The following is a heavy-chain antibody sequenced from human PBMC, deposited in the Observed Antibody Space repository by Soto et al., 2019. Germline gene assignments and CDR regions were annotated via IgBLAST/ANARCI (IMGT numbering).Heavy chain of an antibody. V-gene: IGHV1-18*04. J-gene: IGHJ6*02. CDR1: GYTFTSYG. CDR3: AMDIVVVPAANYYGMDV. CDR2: ISAYNGNT. D-gene: IGHD2-2*03. Sequence: ASVKVSCKASGYTFTSYGISWVRQAPGQGLEWMGWISAYNGNTNYAQKLQGRVTMTTDTSTSTAYMELRSLRSDDTAVYYCAMDIVVVPAANYYGMDVWGQGTTVTVSS.